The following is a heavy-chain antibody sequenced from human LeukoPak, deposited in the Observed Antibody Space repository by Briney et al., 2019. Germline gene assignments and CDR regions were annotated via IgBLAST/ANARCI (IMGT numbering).Heavy chain of an antibody. V-gene: IGHV4-59*01. CDR2: IHFSGST. J-gene: IGHJ4*02. Sequence: SETLSLTCTVSDGSISSYCWSWIRQPPGKGLEWIGYIHFSGSTNYNPSLKSRVTISADTSKNQFSLRVTSVTAADTAVYYCARAFREFSLDYWGQGTLVTVSS. D-gene: IGHD3-16*02. CDR1: DGSISSYC. CDR3: ARAFREFSLDY.